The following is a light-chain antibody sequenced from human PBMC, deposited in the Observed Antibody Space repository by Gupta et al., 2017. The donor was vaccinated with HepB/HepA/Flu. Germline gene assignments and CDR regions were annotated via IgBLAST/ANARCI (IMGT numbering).Light chain of an antibody. J-gene: IGLJ2*01. CDR2: SNN. CDR3: AAWDDSLNVV. CDR1: TSNIGSYP. Sequence: VLPHSPSASGTPAHRVATSSSGRTSNIGSYPVNCLQQFPGTAPKLLIYSNNKRPSGVPDRFSGSKSGTSASLTISGLQSEDEGDYYCAAWDDSLNVVFGGGTKLTVL. V-gene: IGLV1-44*01.